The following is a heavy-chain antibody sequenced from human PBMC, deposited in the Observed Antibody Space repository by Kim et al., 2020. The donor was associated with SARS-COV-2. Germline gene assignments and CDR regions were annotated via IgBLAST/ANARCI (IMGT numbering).Heavy chain of an antibody. V-gene: IGHV1-46*01. CDR1: GYTFTSYY. Sequence: ASVKVSCKASGYTFTSYYMHWVRQAPGQGLEWMGIINPSGGSTSYAQKFQGRVTMTRDTSTSTVYMELSSLRSEDTAVYYCARDRRITIFGVVITNAYYGTDVWGQGTTVTVSS. CDR2: INPSGGST. J-gene: IGHJ6*02. CDR3: ARDRRITIFGVVITNAYYGTDV. D-gene: IGHD3-3*01.